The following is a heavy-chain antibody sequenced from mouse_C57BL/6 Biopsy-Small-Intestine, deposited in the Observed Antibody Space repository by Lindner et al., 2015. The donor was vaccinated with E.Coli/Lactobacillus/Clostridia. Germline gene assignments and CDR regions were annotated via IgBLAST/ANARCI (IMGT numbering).Heavy chain of an antibody. D-gene: IGHD1-1*02. CDR3: ARSLYGPY. CDR2: IDPANNNT. V-gene: IGHV14-3*02. J-gene: IGHJ3*01. Sequence: VQLQESGAELVRPGASVKLSCTASGFNIKDDYIHWVKQRPEQGLEWIGRIDPANNNTKYVPKFQDKATITADTSSNTVYLQLSSLTSEDTAVYYCARSLYGPYWGHGTLVTVSA. CDR1: GFNIKDDY.